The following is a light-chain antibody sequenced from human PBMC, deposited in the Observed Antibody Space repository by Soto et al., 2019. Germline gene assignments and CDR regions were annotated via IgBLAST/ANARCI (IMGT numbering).Light chain of an antibody. Sequence: QTVVTQEPSFSVSPGGTVTLTCGLSSGSVSTSYYPSWHQQTPGQAPRTLIYNTDTRSSGVPDRFSGSILGNKAALTITGAQADDESEYYCMLYMGSVFWVFGGATKLTGL. CDR1: SGSVSTSYY. J-gene: IGLJ3*02. V-gene: IGLV8-61*01. CDR2: NTD. CDR3: MLYMGSVFWV.